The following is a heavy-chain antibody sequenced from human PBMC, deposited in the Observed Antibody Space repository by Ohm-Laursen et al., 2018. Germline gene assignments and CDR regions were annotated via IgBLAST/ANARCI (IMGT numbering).Heavy chain of an antibody. CDR2: ISGYDANT. CDR1: GYTFTSYD. V-gene: IGHV1-18*01. D-gene: IGHD3-10*01. J-gene: IGHJ4*02. Sequence: ASVKVSCKASGYTFTSYDISWVRQAPGQGLEWMGWISGYDANTKYAQNLQGRVTMTTDTSISTAYMELSRLRSDDTAVYYCARGLWFGELLRDYWGQGTLVTVSS. CDR3: ARGLWFGELLRDY.